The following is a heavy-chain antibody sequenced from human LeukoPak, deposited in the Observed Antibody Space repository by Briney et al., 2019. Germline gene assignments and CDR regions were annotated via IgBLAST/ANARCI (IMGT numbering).Heavy chain of an antibody. Sequence: ASVKVSCKASGYTFTSYGISWARQAPGQGLEWMGWISAYNGNTNYAQKLQGRVTMTTDTSTSTAYMELRSLRSDDTAVYYCARELAAARYYYYYMDVWGKGTTVTISS. CDR3: ARELAAARYYYYYMDV. J-gene: IGHJ6*03. D-gene: IGHD6-13*01. CDR2: ISAYNGNT. CDR1: GYTFTSYG. V-gene: IGHV1-18*01.